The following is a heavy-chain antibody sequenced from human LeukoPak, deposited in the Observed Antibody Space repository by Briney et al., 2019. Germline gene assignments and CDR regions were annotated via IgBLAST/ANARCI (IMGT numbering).Heavy chain of an antibody. CDR2: ISTGSSYI. D-gene: IGHD2/OR15-2a*01. J-gene: IGHJ4*02. CDR1: GFTFSSYW. V-gene: IGHV3-21*01. Sequence: PGGSLRLSCAASGFTFSSYWMHWVRQAPGKGLEWVSCISTGSSYIYYADSVKGRFTISRDNAKNSLYLQMNSLRAEDTALYYCARHTSFDFWGQGTLVTVSS. CDR3: ARHTSFDF.